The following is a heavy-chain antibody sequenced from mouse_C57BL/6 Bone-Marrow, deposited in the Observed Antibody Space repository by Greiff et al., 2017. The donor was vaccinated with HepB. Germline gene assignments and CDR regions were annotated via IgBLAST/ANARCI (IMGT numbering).Heavy chain of an antibody. D-gene: IGHD2-12*01. V-gene: IGHV1-76*01. J-gene: IGHJ4*01. CDR2: IYPGSGNT. Sequence: VQLVESGAELVRPGASVKLSCKASGYTFTDYYINWVKQRPGQGLEWIARIYPGSGNTYYNEKFKGKATLTAEKSSSTAYMQLSSLTSEDSAVYFCARVTLYAMDYWGQGTSVTVSS. CDR1: GYTFTDYY. CDR3: ARVTLYAMDY.